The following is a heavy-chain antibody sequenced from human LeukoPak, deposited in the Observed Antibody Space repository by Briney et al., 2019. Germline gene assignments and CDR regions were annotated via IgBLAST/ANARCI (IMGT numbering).Heavy chain of an antibody. CDR2: IWYDGSNK. Sequence: GGSLRLSCAASGFTFSSYGMHWVRQAPGKGLERVAVIWYDGSNKYYADSVKGRFTISRDNSKNTLYLQMNSLRAEDTVVYYCARENVIGDSYGYGVDYWGQGTLVTVSS. CDR3: ARENVIGDSYGYGVDY. D-gene: IGHD5-18*01. J-gene: IGHJ4*02. V-gene: IGHV3-33*01. CDR1: GFTFSSYG.